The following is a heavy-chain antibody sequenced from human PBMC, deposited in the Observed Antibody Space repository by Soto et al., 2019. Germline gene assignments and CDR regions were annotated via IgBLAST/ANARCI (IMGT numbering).Heavy chain of an antibody. J-gene: IGHJ3*02. CDR1: GFTFEDHG. D-gene: IGHD6-19*01. CDR3: ARDGGVAVAGDASDI. Sequence: EVQLVESGGGVVRPGGSLRLSCAASGFTFEDHGMTWVRQVPGKGLEWVAEINWSGSSTSYADSVKGRFTISRDNAKNSLYLKMNSLRAEDTALYFCARDGGVAVAGDASDIWGQGTMVTVSS. V-gene: IGHV3-20*04. CDR2: INWSGSST.